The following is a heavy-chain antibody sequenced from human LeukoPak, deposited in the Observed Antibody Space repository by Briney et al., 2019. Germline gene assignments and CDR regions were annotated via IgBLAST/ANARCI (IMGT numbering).Heavy chain of an antibody. J-gene: IGHJ5*02. V-gene: IGHV3-48*01. CDR3: AKGKYYYGSGSYDLDP. D-gene: IGHD3-10*01. Sequence: PGGSLRLSCAASGFTFSSYSMNWVRQAPGKGLEWVSYISSSGSTTYYADSVKGRFTISRDNSKNTLYLQMNSLRAEDTAVYYCAKGKYYYGSGSYDLDPWGQGTLVTVSS. CDR1: GFTFSSYS. CDR2: ISSSGSTT.